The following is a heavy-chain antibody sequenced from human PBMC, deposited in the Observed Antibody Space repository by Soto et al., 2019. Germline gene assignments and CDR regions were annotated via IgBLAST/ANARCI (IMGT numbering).Heavy chain of an antibody. CDR3: ARSEEDSDYYYYGMDV. CDR1: WVTFSSNIVA. Sequence: PSQALSLTCVGSWVTFSSNIVAWNCVRQSPSRGLEWLGRTYYRSRWYSDYAVSVRSRIDINADTSKNQVSLQLNSVTPEDTAVYYCARSEEDSDYYYYGMDVWGQGTTVTVSS. V-gene: IGHV6-1*01. CDR2: TYYRSRWYS. J-gene: IGHJ6*02. D-gene: IGHD2-15*01.